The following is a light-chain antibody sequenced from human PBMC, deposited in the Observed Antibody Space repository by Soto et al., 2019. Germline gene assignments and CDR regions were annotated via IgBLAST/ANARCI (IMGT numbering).Light chain of an antibody. Sequence: QSVLTQPPSVSGAPGQRVTISCTGSSSNIGAGYDVHWYQQLPGTAPKLLIYGNSNRPSGVPDRFSGSKSGTSASLAITGLQPEDEADYYCLSYDSSLSGSVVFGGGTKLTVL. CDR3: LSYDSSLSGSVV. J-gene: IGLJ2*01. V-gene: IGLV1-40*01. CDR2: GNS. CDR1: SSNIGAGYD.